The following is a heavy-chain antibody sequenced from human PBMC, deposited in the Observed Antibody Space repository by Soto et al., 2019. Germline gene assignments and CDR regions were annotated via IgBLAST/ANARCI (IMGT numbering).Heavy chain of an antibody. Sequence: EVQLVESGGGLVQPGRSLRLSCAASGFTFDDYAMHWVRQAPGKGLEWVSGISWNSGNIGYADSVKGRFTISRDNAKKSLYLQMNSRRAEDTALYYCAKACTNPYYYYYYMDVWGKGTTVTVSS. CDR3: AKACTNPYYYYYYMDV. CDR2: ISWNSGNI. CDR1: GFTFDDYA. J-gene: IGHJ6*03. V-gene: IGHV3-9*01. D-gene: IGHD2-8*01.